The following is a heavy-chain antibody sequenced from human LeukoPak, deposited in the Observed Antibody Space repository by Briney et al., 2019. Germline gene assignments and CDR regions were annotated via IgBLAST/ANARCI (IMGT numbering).Heavy chain of an antibody. CDR2: INPNSGGT. J-gene: IGHJ4*02. V-gene: IGHV1-2*02. CDR3: ARDGPGSGKTYFDY. CDR1: GYTFTSYG. D-gene: IGHD3-10*01. Sequence: ASVKVSCKASGYTFTSYGISWVRQAPGQGLEWMGWINPNSGGTNYAQKFQGRVTMTRDTSISTAYMELSRLSSDDTAVYYCARDGPGSGKTYFDYWGQGTLVTVSS.